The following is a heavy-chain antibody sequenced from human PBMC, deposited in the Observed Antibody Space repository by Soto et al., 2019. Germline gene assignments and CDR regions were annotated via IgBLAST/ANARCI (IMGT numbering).Heavy chain of an antibody. J-gene: IGHJ4*02. V-gene: IGHV4-39*01. D-gene: IGHD4-17*01. Sequence: QLLESGPGLVKPSETLSLTCTVSGGSISSSSYYWGWIRQLPGKGLEWIGSIYYSGSTYYNPSLKSRVTISVDTSKNQFSLKLSSVTAADTAVYYCAATYGDYGLSLDYWGQGTLVTVSS. CDR3: AATYGDYGLSLDY. CDR1: GGSISSSSYY. CDR2: IYYSGST.